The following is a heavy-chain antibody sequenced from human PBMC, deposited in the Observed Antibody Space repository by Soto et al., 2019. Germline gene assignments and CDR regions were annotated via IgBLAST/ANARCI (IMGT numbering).Heavy chain of an antibody. CDR1: GGTVASSHW. V-gene: IGHV4-4*02. CDR3: AREIVTAGGNNYFDP. CDR2: VYHTGDT. D-gene: IGHD2-21*02. J-gene: IGHJ5*02. Sequence: SETLSLTCGVSGGTVASSHWWSWVRQSPGGGLEWIGNVYHTGDTNLNPSLQSRVTISVDKSNNQFSLRLNSLTATDTAVYFCAREIVTAGGNNYFDPWGPGTLVTVSS.